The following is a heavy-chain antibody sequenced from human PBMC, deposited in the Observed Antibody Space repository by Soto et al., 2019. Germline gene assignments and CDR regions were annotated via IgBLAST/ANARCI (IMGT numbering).Heavy chain of an antibody. V-gene: IGHV3-30*18. CDR3: AKDKYGYSSGYYNGGMAV. CDR2: ISYDGSNK. Sequence: QVQLVESGGGVVQPGRSLRLSCAASGFTFSSYGMHWVRQAPGKGLEWVAVISYDGSNKYYADSVKGRFTISRDNSKNTLYLQMNSLRAEDTAVYYCAKDKYGYSSGYYNGGMAVWGQGTTVTVSS. J-gene: IGHJ6*02. CDR1: GFTFSSYG. D-gene: IGHD3-22*01.